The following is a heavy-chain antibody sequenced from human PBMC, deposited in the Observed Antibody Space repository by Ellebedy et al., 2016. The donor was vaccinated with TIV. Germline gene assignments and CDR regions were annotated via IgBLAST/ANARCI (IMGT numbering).Heavy chain of an antibody. CDR2: ISGSSTYI. Sequence: PGGSLRLSCAASGFTFSSYTMNWVRQAPGKGLEWVSSISGSSTYIYYADSVKGRFAISRDNAKNSLYLQMHSLRAEDTAVYYCARKVPAPTTVPPNWYFDLWGRGTLVTVSS. V-gene: IGHV3-21*01. D-gene: IGHD4-17*01. J-gene: IGHJ2*01. CDR3: ARKVPAPTTVPPNWYFDL. CDR1: GFTFSSYT.